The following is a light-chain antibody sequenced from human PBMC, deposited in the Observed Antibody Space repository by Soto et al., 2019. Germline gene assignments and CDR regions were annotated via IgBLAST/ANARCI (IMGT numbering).Light chain of an antibody. V-gene: IGLV2-14*01. CDR3: CSYAGGYTYV. CDR2: EVT. Sequence: QSVLTQPASVSGSPGQSITISCSGTSSDVGGYTYVSWYQHHPGKAPKLMIYEVTDRPSGVSNRFSGSKSGNTASLTISGLQAEDEADYFCCSYAGGYTYVFGTGTKLTVL. CDR1: SSDVGGYTY. J-gene: IGLJ1*01.